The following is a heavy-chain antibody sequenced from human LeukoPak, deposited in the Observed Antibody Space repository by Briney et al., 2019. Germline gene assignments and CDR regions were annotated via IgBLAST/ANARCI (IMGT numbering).Heavy chain of an antibody. CDR3: ARDVHYYDSSGYYYRGPSDY. CDR1: GYTFTSYG. V-gene: IGHV1-18*01. J-gene: IGHJ4*02. Sequence: ASVKVSCKASGYTFTSYGISWVRQAPGQGPEWMGWISAYNGNTNYAQKLQGRVTMTTDTSTSTAYMELRSLRSDDTAVYYCARDVHYYDSSGYYYRGPSDYWGQGTLVTVSS. D-gene: IGHD3-22*01. CDR2: ISAYNGNT.